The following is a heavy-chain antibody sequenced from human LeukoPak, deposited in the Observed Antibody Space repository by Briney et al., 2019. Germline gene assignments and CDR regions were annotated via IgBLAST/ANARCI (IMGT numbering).Heavy chain of an antibody. D-gene: IGHD1-14*01. V-gene: IGHV4-39*07. CDR3: ARAHFSGWGFDY. Sequence: SETLSLTCTVSGGSISSSSYYWGWIRQPPGKGLEWIGSIYYSGSTNYNPSLKSRVTMSVDTSKNQFSLKLSSVTAADTAVYYCARAHFSGWGFDYWGQGTLVTVSS. J-gene: IGHJ4*02. CDR1: GGSISSSSYY. CDR2: IYYSGST.